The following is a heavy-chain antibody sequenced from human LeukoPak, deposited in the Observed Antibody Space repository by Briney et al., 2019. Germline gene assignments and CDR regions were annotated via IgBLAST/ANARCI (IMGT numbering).Heavy chain of an antibody. CDR3: ARDLYYYDSSGPFDY. CDR1: GFTFSSYW. J-gene: IGHJ4*02. D-gene: IGHD3-22*01. V-gene: IGHV3-7*01. Sequence: GGSLRLSCAASGFTFSSYWMSWVRQAPGKGLEWVANIKQDGSEKYYVDSVKGRFAISRDNAKNSLYLQMNSLRAEDTAVYYCARDLYYYDSSGPFDYWGQGTLVTVSS. CDR2: IKQDGSEK.